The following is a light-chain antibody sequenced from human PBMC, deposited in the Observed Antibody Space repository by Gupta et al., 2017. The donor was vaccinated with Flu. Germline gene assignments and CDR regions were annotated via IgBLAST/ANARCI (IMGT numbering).Light chain of an antibody. V-gene: IGLV2-8*01. Sequence: QSALTQPPSASGSPGQTVTISCSGSSSDVGGYNFVSWYQHHPGKAPKLLIYEVYKRPSGIPDRFSGSRSGNTASLTVSYLETADEADYYCASYAGRYTFLVGTGTTVTVL. CDR1: SSDVGGYNF. J-gene: IGLJ1*01. CDR3: ASYAGRYTFL. CDR2: EVY.